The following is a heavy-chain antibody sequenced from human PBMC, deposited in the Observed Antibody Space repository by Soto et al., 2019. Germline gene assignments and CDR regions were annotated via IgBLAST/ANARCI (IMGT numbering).Heavy chain of an antibody. CDR2: IIPIIGTP. CDR3: ARDLEFRDGNISHLDY. V-gene: IGHV1-69*13. Sequence: GASVKVSCKASGGSFRNDVFNWVRQTPGQGLEWMGGIIPIIGTPNYAQKFQGRVTITADASTNTVYLDVSSLRSQDTAVYYCARDLEFRDGNISHLDYWGQGTLVTVSS. D-gene: IGHD3-10*01. J-gene: IGHJ4*02. CDR1: GGSFRNDV.